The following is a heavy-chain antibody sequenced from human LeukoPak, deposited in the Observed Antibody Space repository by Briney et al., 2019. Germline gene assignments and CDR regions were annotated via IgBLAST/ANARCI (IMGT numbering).Heavy chain of an antibody. CDR1: GFTFSSYA. Sequence: GGSLRLSCAASGFTFSSYAISWVRRAPGEGLEWVSAISGSGGSTYYADSVKGRFTISRDNSKNTLYLQMNSLRAEDTAVYYCAKGTYDILTGYYMDYYGMDVWGQGTAVTVSS. V-gene: IGHV3-23*01. CDR2: ISGSGGST. CDR3: AKGTYDILTGYYMDYYGMDV. J-gene: IGHJ6*02. D-gene: IGHD3-9*01.